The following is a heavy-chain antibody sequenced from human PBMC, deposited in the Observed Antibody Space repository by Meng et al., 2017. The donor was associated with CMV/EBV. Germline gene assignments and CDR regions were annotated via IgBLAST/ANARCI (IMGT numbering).Heavy chain of an antibody. J-gene: IGHJ5*02. CDR3: ARDMYSSGWYRGFDP. CDR1: GGTFSSYG. CDR2: IIPIFGTT. D-gene: IGHD6-19*01. Sequence: SGGTFSSYGISWVRRAPGQGLEWMGGIIPIFGTTNYAQKFQGRVTITTDESTSTAYMELSSLRSADTAVHYCARDMYSSGWYRGFDPWGQGTLVTVSS. V-gene: IGHV1-69*05.